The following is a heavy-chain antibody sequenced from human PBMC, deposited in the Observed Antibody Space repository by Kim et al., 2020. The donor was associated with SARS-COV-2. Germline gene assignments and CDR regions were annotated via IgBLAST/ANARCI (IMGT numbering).Heavy chain of an antibody. J-gene: IGHJ4*02. D-gene: IGHD3-10*01. CDR2: ISALGENT. CDR3: AKTSNYYGSGSYYHPHY. CDR1: GFTFSSYA. V-gene: IGHV3-23*01. Sequence: GGSLRLSCEDSGFTFSSYAMSWVRQAPGKGLEWVSAISALGENTYYADSVRGRFTISRDNSKNTVYLQMNSLRAEDTAVYYCAKTSNYYGSGSYYHPHYWGQGTPVTVSS.